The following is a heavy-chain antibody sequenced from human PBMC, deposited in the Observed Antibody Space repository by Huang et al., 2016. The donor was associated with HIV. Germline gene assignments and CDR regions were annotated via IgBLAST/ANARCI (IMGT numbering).Heavy chain of an antibody. J-gene: IGHJ4*02. V-gene: IGHV3-7*01. CDR1: GFTFSAYW. D-gene: IGHD7-27*01. CDR2: IRQDESEK. Sequence: EVQLVESGGGLVQPGGSLRLSCAASGFTFSAYWMSWVRQAPGKGLEWVVNIRQDESEKYYVDSVKGRFTISRDNAKNSLYLQMNSLRAEDTAVYYCATGLGSFDYWGQGSLVTVSS. CDR3: ATGLGSFDY.